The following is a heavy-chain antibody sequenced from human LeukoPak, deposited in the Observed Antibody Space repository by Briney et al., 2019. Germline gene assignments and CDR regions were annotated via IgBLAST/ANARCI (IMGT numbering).Heavy chain of an antibody. J-gene: IGHJ4*02. CDR1: GGSISSHY. CDR3: ARDDFWSGYSFHC. CDR2: IYSSGGT. Sequence: PSETLSLTCTVSGGSISSHYWSWIRQPAGKGLEWIGRIYSSGGTEYNTSLNLKSRVTMSVDTSKNQFSLKLSSVTAADTAVYYCARDDFWSGYSFHCWGQGTLVTVSS. V-gene: IGHV4-4*07. D-gene: IGHD3-3*01.